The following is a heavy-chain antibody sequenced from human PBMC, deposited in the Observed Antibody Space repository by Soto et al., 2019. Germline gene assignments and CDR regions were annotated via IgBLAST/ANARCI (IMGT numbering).Heavy chain of an antibody. CDR2: IYYSGST. D-gene: IGHD3-16*01. CDR3: ARRGVLADVYYYYGMDV. Sequence: SETLSLTCTVSGGSISSSSYYWGWIRQPPGKGLEWIGSIYYSGSTYYNPSLKSRVTISVDTSKNQFSLKLSSVTAADTAVYYCARRGVLADVYYYYGMDVWGQGTTVTVSS. J-gene: IGHJ6*02. CDR1: GGSISSSSYY. V-gene: IGHV4-39*01.